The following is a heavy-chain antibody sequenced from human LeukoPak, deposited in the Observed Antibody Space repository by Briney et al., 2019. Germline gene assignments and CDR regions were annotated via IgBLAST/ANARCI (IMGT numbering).Heavy chain of an antibody. CDR3: ARSKGSSWSYYFGH. CDR1: GGSISTDY. Sequence: SETLSLTCTVSGGSISTDYWSWIRQPPGKGLEWIGYVYYIGSTNYNPSLRGRVTISVDRSRNQFSLKLSSMSAADTAVYYCARSKGSSWSYYFGHWGQGSMVTVSS. J-gene: IGHJ4*02. D-gene: IGHD6-13*01. CDR2: VYYIGST. V-gene: IGHV4-59*08.